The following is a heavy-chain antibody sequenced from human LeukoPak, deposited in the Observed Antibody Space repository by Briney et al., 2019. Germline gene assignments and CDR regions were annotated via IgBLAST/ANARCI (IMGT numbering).Heavy chain of an antibody. D-gene: IGHD3-10*01. CDR1: GYTFTSYG. V-gene: IGHV1-18*01. CDR3: ASTLWYYGSGSRDY. J-gene: IGHJ4*02. CDR2: ISAYNGNT. Sequence: GASVKVSCKASGYTFTSYGISWVRQAPGQGLEWMGWISAYNGNTNYAQKLQGRVTMTTDTSTSTAYMELRSLRSDDTAVYYCASTLWYYGSGSRDYWGQGTLVTVSS.